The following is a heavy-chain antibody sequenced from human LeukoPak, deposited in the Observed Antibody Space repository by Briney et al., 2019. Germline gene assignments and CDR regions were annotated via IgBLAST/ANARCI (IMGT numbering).Heavy chain of an antibody. CDR2: ISSSSSYI. CDR1: GFTFGSYS. J-gene: IGHJ3*02. V-gene: IGHV3-21*01. D-gene: IGHD2-15*01. Sequence: GGSLRLSCAASGFTFGSYSMNWVRQAPGKGLEWVSSISSSSSYIYYADSVKGRFTISRDNAKNSLYLQMNSLRAEDTAVYYCARETYCSGGSCYKGNAFDIWGQGTMVTVPS. CDR3: ARETYCSGGSCYKGNAFDI.